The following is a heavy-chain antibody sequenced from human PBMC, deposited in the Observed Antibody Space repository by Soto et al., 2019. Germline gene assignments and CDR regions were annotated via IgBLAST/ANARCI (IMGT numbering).Heavy chain of an antibody. D-gene: IGHD6-6*01. Sequence: ETLSLTCTVSGGSVSSGSYYWSWIRQPPGKGLEWIGYISDSGSTNYNPPLKSRVTISVDTSKNQFSLKLSSVTAADTAVYYGARDKLGDYYYFAMDVWGQGTTVTVSS. CDR2: ISDSGST. V-gene: IGHV4-61*01. CDR1: GGSVSSGSYY. CDR3: ARDKLGDYYYFAMDV. J-gene: IGHJ6*02.